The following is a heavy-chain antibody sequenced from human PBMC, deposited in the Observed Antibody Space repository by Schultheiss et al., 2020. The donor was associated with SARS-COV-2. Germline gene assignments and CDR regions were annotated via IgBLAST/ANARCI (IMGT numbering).Heavy chain of an antibody. D-gene: IGHD3-10*01. Sequence: GGSLRLSCAASGFTFSSYWMHWVRQAPGKGLVWVSRINSDGSSTSYADSVKGRFTISRDNAKNSLYLQMNSLRAEDTAVYYCARDRRLYYGSGSNGMDVWGQGTTVTVSS. J-gene: IGHJ6*02. V-gene: IGHV3-74*01. CDR2: INSDGSST. CDR1: GFTFSSYW. CDR3: ARDRRLYYGSGSNGMDV.